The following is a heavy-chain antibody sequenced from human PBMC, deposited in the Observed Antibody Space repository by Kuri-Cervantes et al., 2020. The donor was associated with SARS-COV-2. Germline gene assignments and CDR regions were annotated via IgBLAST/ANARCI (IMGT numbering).Heavy chain of an antibody. Sequence: GSLRLSCTVSGGSISSSSYYWGWIRQPPGKGLEWIGSIYYSGSTYYNPSLKGRVTISVDTSKNQFSLKLSSVTAADTAVYYCARDQFSYYYILGSYRQNDAFDIWGQGTMVTVSS. D-gene: IGHD3-16*02. V-gene: IGHV4-39*02. CDR1: GGSISSSSYY. J-gene: IGHJ3*02. CDR3: ARDQFSYYYILGSYRQNDAFDI. CDR2: IYYSGST.